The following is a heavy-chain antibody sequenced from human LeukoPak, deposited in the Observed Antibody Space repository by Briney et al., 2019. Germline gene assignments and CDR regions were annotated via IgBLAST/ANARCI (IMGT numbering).Heavy chain of an antibody. Sequence: GGSLRLSCAASGFRFSDYYMTWIRQAPGKGLEWVSYISSSGITIYYGNSVKGRFTISRDNAQNSLYLQMNSLRVEDTAVYYCAREIAVAGSYFDYWGQGTLVTVSS. D-gene: IGHD6-19*01. V-gene: IGHV3-11*04. J-gene: IGHJ4*02. CDR3: AREIAVAGSYFDY. CDR2: ISSSGITI. CDR1: GFRFSDYY.